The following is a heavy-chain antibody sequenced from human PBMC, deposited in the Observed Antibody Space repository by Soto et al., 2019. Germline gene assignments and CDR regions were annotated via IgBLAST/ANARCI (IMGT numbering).Heavy chain of an antibody. V-gene: IGHV5-10-1*01. CDR1: GYSFASYW. CDR2: IDPSDSNT. CDR3: ARDSRAYSSSNDAFDI. J-gene: IGHJ3*02. D-gene: IGHD6-6*01. Sequence: GESLKISCEVSGYSFASYWINWVHQTPGKGLEWLGRIDPSDSNTNYSPSFQGHVIISADKSINTAYLQWSSLKASDSAVYYCARDSRAYSSSNDAFDIWGQGTMVTVSS.